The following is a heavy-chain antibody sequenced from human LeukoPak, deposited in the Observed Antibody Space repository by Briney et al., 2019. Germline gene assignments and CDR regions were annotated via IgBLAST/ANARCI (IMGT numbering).Heavy chain of an antibody. J-gene: IGHJ4*02. CDR3: ARGYSSGWPDY. D-gene: IGHD6-19*01. CDR1: GFTFSSYS. CDR2: ISSSSSYI. V-gene: IGHV3-21*01. Sequence: GGSLRLSCAASGFTFSSYSMNWVRQAPGKGLEWVSSISSSSSYIYYADSVKGRFTISRDNSKNTLYLQMNSLRAEDTAVFYCARGYSSGWPDYWGQGTLVTVSS.